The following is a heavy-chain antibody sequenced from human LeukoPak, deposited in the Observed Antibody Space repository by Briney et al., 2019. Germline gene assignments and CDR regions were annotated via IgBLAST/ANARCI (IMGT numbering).Heavy chain of an antibody. V-gene: IGHV4-4*02. J-gene: IGHJ4*02. Sequence: SETLSLTCAVSGGSISSSNWWGWVRQPPGKGLEWIGEIYHSGSTNYNPSLKSRVTISVDTSKNQFSLKLSSVTAADTAVYYCARDGGSWNYVPTEYYFDYWGQGTLVTVSS. CDR3: ARDGGSWNYVPTEYYFDY. CDR2: IYHSGST. D-gene: IGHD1-7*01. CDR1: GGSISSSNW.